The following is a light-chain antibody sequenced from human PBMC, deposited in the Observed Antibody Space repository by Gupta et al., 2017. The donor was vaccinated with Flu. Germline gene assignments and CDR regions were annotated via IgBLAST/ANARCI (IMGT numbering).Light chain of an antibody. J-gene: IGLJ3*02. V-gene: IGLV2-8*01. CDR3: SSYAGSNKV. Sequence: SDLTQPPSASGSPGQPVTLSCTGTSSDVGGYNYVSWYQQHPGKAPKLMIYEVSKRPSGVPDRFSGSKSGNTASLTVSGLQAEDEADYYCSSYAGSNKVFGGGTKLTVL. CDR1: SSDVGGYNY. CDR2: EVS.